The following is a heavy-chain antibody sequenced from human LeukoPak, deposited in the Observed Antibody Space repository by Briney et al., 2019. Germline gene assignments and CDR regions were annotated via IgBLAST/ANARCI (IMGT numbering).Heavy chain of an antibody. D-gene: IGHD5-18*01. J-gene: IGHJ4*02. V-gene: IGHV4-4*07. CDR1: GGSISTYL. CDR2: ISASGTT. Sequence: PSETLSLTCSVSGGSISTYLWSWIRQPAGKGLEWIGHISASGTTNYNASLKSRVTMSADTSKNQFSLRLNSVTAADTAVYYCVREGYSLGTDFWGQGTLVTVSS. CDR3: VREGYSLGTDF.